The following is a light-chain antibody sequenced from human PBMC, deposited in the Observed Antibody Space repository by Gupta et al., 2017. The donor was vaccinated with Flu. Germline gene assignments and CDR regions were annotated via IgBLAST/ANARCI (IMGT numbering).Light chain of an antibody. V-gene: IGLV1-51*02. CDR2: ENN. CDR3: GTWDGSLSTDV. CDR1: SPNIGNTY. J-gene: IGLJ1*01. Sequence: QSVLTQPPSISAAPGQSVTISCSGSSPNIGNTYVPWYQQLPGTAPKLLIYENNKRPSGIPDRFSGSKSGTSAALGITGLQTGDEADYYCGTWDGSLSTDVFGTGTKVTVL.